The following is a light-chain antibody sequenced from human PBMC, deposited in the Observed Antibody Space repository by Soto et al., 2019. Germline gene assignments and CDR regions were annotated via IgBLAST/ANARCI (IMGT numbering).Light chain of an antibody. Sequence: EIVMTQSPVTLSVSPGERATLSCTASQGIGDTLAWYQHKPGQNPSVLIYYTSTRATGVPARFSGSRSGTEFNLTINSLQSEDFAVYYCQRYNNWTLTFGGGTKVDIK. CDR1: QGIGDT. V-gene: IGKV3-15*01. CDR3: QRYNNWTLT. CDR2: YTS. J-gene: IGKJ4*01.